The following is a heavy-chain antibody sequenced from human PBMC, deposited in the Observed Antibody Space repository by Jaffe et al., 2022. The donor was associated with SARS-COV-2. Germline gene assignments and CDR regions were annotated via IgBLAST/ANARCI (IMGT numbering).Heavy chain of an antibody. J-gene: IGHJ6*02. V-gene: IGHV3-33*01. CDR2: IWYDGSNK. D-gene: IGHD6-19*01. CDR3: ARWDSSGWWQGVYYYGMDV. Sequence: QVQLVESGGGVVQPGRSLRLSCAASGFTFSSYGMHWVRQAPGKGLEWVAVIWYDGSNKYYADSVKGRFTISRDNSKNTLYLQMNSLRAEDTAVYYCARWDSSGWWQGVYYYGMDVWGQGTTVTVSS. CDR1: GFTFSSYG.